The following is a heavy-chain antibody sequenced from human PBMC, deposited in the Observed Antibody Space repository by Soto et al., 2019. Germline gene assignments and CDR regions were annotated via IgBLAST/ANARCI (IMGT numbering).Heavy chain of an antibody. CDR2: IYYSGST. V-gene: IGHV4-59*01. CDR1: GGSISSYY. Sequence: SETLSLTCTVSGGSISSYYWSWIRQPPGKGLEWIGYIYYSGSTNYNPSLKSRVTISVDTSKNQFSLKLSSVTAADTAVYYCARDWGEGAYSSSLRSYYYGMDVWGQGTTVTVSS. CDR3: ARDWGEGAYSSSLRSYYYGMDV. J-gene: IGHJ6*02. D-gene: IGHD6-6*01.